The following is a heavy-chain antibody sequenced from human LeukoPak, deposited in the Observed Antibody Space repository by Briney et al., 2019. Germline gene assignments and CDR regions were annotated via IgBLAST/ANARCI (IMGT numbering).Heavy chain of an antibody. CDR3: AREVVGGTMGEGFDY. J-gene: IGHJ4*02. V-gene: IGHV3-53*01. CDR1: GFTVSSNY. CDR2: IYSGGST. Sequence: GGSLRLSCAASGFTVSSNYMSWVRQAPGKGLEWVSVIYSGGSTYYADSVKGRFTISRDNSKNTLYLQMNSLRAEDTAVYYCAREVVGGTMGEGFDYWGQGTLVTVSS. D-gene: IGHD1-26*01.